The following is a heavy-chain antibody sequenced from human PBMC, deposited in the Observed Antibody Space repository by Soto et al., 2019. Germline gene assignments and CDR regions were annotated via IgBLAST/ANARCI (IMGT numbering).Heavy chain of an antibody. Sequence: SETLSLTGAISGYSISSCYYWGWIRQPPGKGLEWIGSIYHSGSTYYNPSLKSRVTISVDTSKNQFSLKLSSVTAADTAVYYCARRFLNYYDSSGYDYWGQGTLVTVSS. CDR3: ARRFLNYYDSSGYDY. V-gene: IGHV4-38-2*01. CDR1: GYSISSCYY. J-gene: IGHJ4*02. D-gene: IGHD3-22*01. CDR2: IYHSGST.